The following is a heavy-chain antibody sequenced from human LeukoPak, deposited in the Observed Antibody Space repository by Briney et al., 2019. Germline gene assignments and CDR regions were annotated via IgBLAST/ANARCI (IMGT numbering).Heavy chain of an antibody. V-gene: IGHV3-30*01. CDR3: ARSSRDGLKLDY. D-gene: IGHD5-24*01. CDR1: GFTFRSYS. CDR2: ISNDGYNT. J-gene: IGHJ4*02. Sequence: GGSLRLSCAASGFTFRSYSLHWVRQAPGKGLEWVALISNDGYNTYYSDSVKGLFTISRDDSRNTLYLQMTSLRSEDTAIFFCARSSRDGLKLDYWGQGTLVTVSS.